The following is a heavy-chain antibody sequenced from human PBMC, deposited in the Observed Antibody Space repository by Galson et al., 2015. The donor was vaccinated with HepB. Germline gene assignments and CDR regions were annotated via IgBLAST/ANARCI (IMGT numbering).Heavy chain of an antibody. D-gene: IGHD3-10*01. Sequence: SVKVSCKASGYTFTSYAMHWVRQAPGQRLEWMGWINAGNGNTKYSQKFQGRVTITRDTSASTACMELSSLRSEDTAVYYCARSPTGWFRELLQPFDYWGQGTLVTVSS. CDR2: INAGNGNT. J-gene: IGHJ4*02. CDR1: GYTFTSYA. CDR3: ARSPTGWFRELLQPFDY. V-gene: IGHV1-3*01.